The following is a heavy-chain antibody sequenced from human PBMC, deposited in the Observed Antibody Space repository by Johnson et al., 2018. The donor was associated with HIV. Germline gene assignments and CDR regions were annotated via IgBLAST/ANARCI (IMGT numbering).Heavy chain of an antibody. J-gene: IGHJ3*02. CDR1: GFTFSSYG. D-gene: IGHD3-22*01. V-gene: IGHV3-30*02. CDR3: AKEGYYYDSKNDAFDI. Sequence: QVQLVESGGGVVQPGGSLRLSCAVSGFTFSSYGMHWVRQAPGKGLEWVAFIQYDGSNKYYADSVKGRFTISRDNSKNTLYLQMNSLRAEDTAVYYCAKEGYYYDSKNDAFDIWGQGTMVTVSS. CDR2: IQYDGSNK.